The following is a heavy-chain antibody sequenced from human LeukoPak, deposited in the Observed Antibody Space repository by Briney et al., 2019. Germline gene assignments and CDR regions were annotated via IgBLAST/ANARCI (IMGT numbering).Heavy chain of an antibody. J-gene: IGHJ4*02. CDR1: GYTFTSYG. V-gene: IGHV1-18*01. CDR2: ISAYNGNT. Sequence: ASVKVSCKASGYTFTSYGISWVRQAPGQGLEWMGWISAYNGNTNYAQKLQGRVTMTTDTSTSTAYMELRGLRSDDTAVYYCARPRGFYYYGSGSYYTYFDYWGQGTLATVSS. D-gene: IGHD3-10*01. CDR3: ARPRGFYYYGSGSYYTYFDY.